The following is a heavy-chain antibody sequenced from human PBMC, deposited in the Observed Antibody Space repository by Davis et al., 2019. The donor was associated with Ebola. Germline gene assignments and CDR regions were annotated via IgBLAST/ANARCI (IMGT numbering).Heavy chain of an antibody. CDR3: LWFGELLNDAFDI. CDR1: GYTFTSYD. V-gene: IGHV1-8*03. D-gene: IGHD3-10*01. Sequence: ASVKVSCKASGYTFTSYDINWVRQATGQGLEWMGWMNPNSGNTGYAQKFQGRVTITRSTSISTAYMELSSLRSEDTAVYYCLWFGELLNDAFDIWGQGTMVTVSS. CDR2: MNPNSGNT. J-gene: IGHJ3*02.